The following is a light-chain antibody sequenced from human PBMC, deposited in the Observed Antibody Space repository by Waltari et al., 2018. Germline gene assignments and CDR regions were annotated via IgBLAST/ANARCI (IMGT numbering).Light chain of an antibody. V-gene: IGLV2-23*01. J-gene: IGLJ3*02. Sequence: QSALTQPASVSGSPGQSITISCTGTSSDVGSYNLVSWYQQHQGKAPKRMIYEGSKRPSRVSNRFSGSKSGNTASLTISGLQAEDEADYYCCSYAGSNWVFGGGTKLTVL. CDR3: CSYAGSNWV. CDR2: EGS. CDR1: SSDVGSYNL.